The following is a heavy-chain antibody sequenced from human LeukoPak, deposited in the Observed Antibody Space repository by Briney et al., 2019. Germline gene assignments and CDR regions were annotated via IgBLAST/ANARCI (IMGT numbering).Heavy chain of an antibody. Sequence: KTSETLSLTCTVSGGSISSSSYYWGWIRQPPGKGLEWIGSIYYSGSTNYNPSLKSRVTISVDTSKNQFSLKLSSVTAADTAVYYCARYSSGWFTEGYFDYWGQGTLVTVSS. CDR1: GGSISSSSYY. J-gene: IGHJ4*02. V-gene: IGHV4-39*07. CDR3: ARYSSGWFTEGYFDY. CDR2: IYYSGST. D-gene: IGHD6-19*01.